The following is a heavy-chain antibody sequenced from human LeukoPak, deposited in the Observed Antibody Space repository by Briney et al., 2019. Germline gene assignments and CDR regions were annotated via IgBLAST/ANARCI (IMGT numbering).Heavy chain of an antibody. J-gene: IGHJ4*02. V-gene: IGHV4-59*12. CDR2: IYDSGST. CDR1: GDSISSYY. CDR3: SGYCSSTSCYGIDY. Sequence: PSEILSLTCTVSGDSISSYYWSWIRQPPGKGLEWIGYIYDSGSTNYNPSLKSRVTMSVDTSKNQFSLKLSSVTAADTAVYYCSGYCSSTSCYGIDYWGQGTLVTVSS. D-gene: IGHD2-2*01.